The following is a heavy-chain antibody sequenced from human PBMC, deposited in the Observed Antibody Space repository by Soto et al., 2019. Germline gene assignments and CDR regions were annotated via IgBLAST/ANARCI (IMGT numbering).Heavy chain of an antibody. CDR1: GFTFSNYA. D-gene: IGHD3-16*01. V-gene: IGHV3-23*01. CDR3: AKDRLAGGFDY. Sequence: GGSLRLSCAASGFTFSNYAISWVRQAPGKGLEWVSLVSATAGTTYYTDSVKGRFTISRDNSRDTVYLQMNSLRADDTAVYYCAKDRLAGGFDYWGQGTLVTVSS. J-gene: IGHJ4*02. CDR2: VSATAGTT.